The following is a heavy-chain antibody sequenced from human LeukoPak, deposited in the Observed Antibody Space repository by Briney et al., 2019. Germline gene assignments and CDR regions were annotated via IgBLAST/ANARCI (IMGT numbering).Heavy chain of an antibody. D-gene: IGHD2/OR15-2a*01. CDR2: IYYSGST. CDR1: GGSISSSNW. V-gene: IGHV4-39*01. CDR3: ACLSAYYYYGMDV. J-gene: IGHJ6*02. Sequence: SETLSLTCAVSGGSISSSNWWSWVRQPPGKGLEWIGSIYYSGSTYYNPSLKSRVTISVDTSKNQFSLKLSSVTAADTAVYYCACLSAYYYYGMDVWGQGTTVTVSS.